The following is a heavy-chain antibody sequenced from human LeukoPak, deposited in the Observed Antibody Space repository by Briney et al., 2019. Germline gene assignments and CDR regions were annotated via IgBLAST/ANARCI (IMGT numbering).Heavy chain of an antibody. CDR1: GFTFSSYA. CDR2: ISGSGGST. V-gene: IGHV3-23*01. D-gene: IGHD1-26*01. Sequence: GGSLRLSCAASGFTFSSYAMSWVRQAPGKGREWVSAISGSGGSTYYADSVKGRFTISRDNSKNTLYLQMNSLRAEDTAVYYCAKSGSYSLSYFDYWGQGTLVTVSS. J-gene: IGHJ4*02. CDR3: AKSGSYSLSYFDY.